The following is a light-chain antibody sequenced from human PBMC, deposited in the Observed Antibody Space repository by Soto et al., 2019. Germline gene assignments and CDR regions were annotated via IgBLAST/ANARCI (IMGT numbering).Light chain of an antibody. Sequence: EIVLTQSPATLSLSPGERATLSCRASQSVSSYLAWYQQKPGQAPRLLIYDASNRATGIPARFSGSGSGTEFTLTISSLQSEDFAVYYCQQYNNWLTWTFGQGTKVDIK. CDR3: QQYNNWLTWT. CDR1: QSVSSY. J-gene: IGKJ1*01. V-gene: IGKV3-11*01. CDR2: DAS.